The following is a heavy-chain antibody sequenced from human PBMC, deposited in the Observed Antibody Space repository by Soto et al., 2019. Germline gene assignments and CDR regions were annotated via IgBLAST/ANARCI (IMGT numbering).Heavy chain of an antibody. CDR2: IYYSGST. Sequence: QVQLQESGPGLVKPSQTLSLTCTVSGGSISSGGYYWSWIRQHPGKGLEWIGYIYYSGSTYYNPSLKSRVTLSVDTSKNQFSLKLSSVTAADTAVYYCARGTSFLTDFDYWGQGTLVTVSS. V-gene: IGHV4-31*03. D-gene: IGHD2-2*01. CDR3: ARGTSFLTDFDY. J-gene: IGHJ4*02. CDR1: GGSISSGGYY.